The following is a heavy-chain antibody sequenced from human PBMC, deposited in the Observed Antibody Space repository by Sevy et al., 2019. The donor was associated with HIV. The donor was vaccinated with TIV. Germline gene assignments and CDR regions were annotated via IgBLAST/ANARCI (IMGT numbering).Heavy chain of an antibody. CDR2: ISYDGSNK. CDR1: GFTFSSYA. V-gene: IGHV3-30*04. J-gene: IGHJ4*02. CDR3: ARENYYDSSGYYTPWDYFDY. Sequence: GGSLRLSCAASGFTFSSYAMHWVRQAPGKGLEWVAVISYDGSNKYYADSVKGRFTISRDNSKNTLYLQMNSLRAEDTDVYYCARENYYDSSGYYTPWDYFDYWGQGTLVTVSS. D-gene: IGHD3-22*01.